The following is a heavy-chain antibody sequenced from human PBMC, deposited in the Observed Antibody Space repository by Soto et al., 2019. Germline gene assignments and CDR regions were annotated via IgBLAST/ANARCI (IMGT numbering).Heavy chain of an antibody. CDR2: LIPVIGTP. CDR3: ARDLEFRDGNISHLDY. Sequence: SVKVSCKASGGTFNNHVFNWVRQAPGQGLEWMGGLIPVIGTPSYAQKFQGRITIVADRSATTIYMELSGLRSEDTAVYYCARDLEFRDGNISHLDYWGQGTLVTVSS. CDR1: GGTFNNHV. V-gene: IGHV1-69*06. D-gene: IGHD3-10*01. J-gene: IGHJ4*02.